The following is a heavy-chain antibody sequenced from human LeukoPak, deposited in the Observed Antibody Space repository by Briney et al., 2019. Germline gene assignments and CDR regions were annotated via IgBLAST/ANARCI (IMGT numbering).Heavy chain of an antibody. J-gene: IGHJ4*02. V-gene: IGHV3-21*04. CDR1: GFTFSSYS. D-gene: IGHD3-22*01. Sequence: KAGGSLRLSCAASGFTFSSYSMNWVRQAPGKGLEWVSSISSSSSYIYYADSVKGRFTISRDNSKNTLYLQMNSLRAEDTAVYYCAKDLDYYDSSGYYGSDYWGQGTLVTVSS. CDR2: ISSSSSYI. CDR3: AKDLDYYDSSGYYGSDY.